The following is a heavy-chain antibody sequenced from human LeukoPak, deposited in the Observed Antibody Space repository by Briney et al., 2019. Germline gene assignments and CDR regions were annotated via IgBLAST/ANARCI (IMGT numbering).Heavy chain of an antibody. J-gene: IGHJ4*02. V-gene: IGHV3-74*01. Sequence: PGGSLRLSCAASGFTLNNYWMHWVRHAPGKGLEWVSRINSDGSSTTYADFVKGRFTISRDNARNTLYLQMNSLRAEDTALYYCARGGSYGGYHSYWGQGTLVTVSS. CDR3: ARGGSYGGYHSY. CDR2: INSDGSST. D-gene: IGHD4-23*01. CDR1: GFTLNNYW.